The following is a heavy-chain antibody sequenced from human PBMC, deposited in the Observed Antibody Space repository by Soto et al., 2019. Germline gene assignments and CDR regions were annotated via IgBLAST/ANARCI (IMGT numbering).Heavy chain of an antibody. Sequence: ESLKISCAASGFTFSIFAMSWVRQSPGKGLEWVSTISGSGGSTYYADAVKGRFTISRDNSMGTLYLQMKSLRVEDTAIYYCAKEVSLGSTVDLGYWGQGALVTVSS. V-gene: IGHV3-23*01. CDR2: ISGSGGST. D-gene: IGHD7-27*01. CDR3: AKEVSLGSTVDLGY. J-gene: IGHJ4*02. CDR1: GFTFSIFA.